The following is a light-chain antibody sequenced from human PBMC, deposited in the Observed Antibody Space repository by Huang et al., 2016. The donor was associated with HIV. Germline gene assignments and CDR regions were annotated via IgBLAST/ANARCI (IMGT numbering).Light chain of an antibody. J-gene: IGKJ2*01. CDR2: GAS. Sequence: DTVMTQTPATLSVSPGARATLSCRASQSVGSKLAWFQQKPGQAPRLLIHGASTRATGSPARFSGSGSVTEFTLTISSLQSEDFAVYYCQQYNNWPYTFGQGTKLEIK. V-gene: IGKV3-15*01. CDR1: QSVGSK. CDR3: QQYNNWPYT.